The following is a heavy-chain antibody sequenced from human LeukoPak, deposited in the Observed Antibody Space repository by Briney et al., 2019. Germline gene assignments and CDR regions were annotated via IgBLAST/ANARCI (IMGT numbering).Heavy chain of an antibody. J-gene: IGHJ4*02. V-gene: IGHV1-46*01. CDR1: GYTFTCYY. CDR2: INPSGGST. Sequence: ASVKVSCKASGYTFTCYYMHWVRQAPGQGLEWMGIINPSGGSTSYAQKFQGRVTMTEDTSTDTAYMELSSLRSEDTAVYYCATAGSYGDLYYFDYWGQGTLVTVSS. CDR3: ATAGSYGDLYYFDY. D-gene: IGHD5-18*01.